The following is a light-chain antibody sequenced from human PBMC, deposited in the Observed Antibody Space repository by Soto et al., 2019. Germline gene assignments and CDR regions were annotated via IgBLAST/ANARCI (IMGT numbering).Light chain of an antibody. CDR1: QSISTW. J-gene: IGKJ1*01. V-gene: IGKV1-5*03. Sequence: DIQMTQSPSTLSASVGDRVTIPCRASQSISTWLAWSQQKPGKAPKLVLYMASSLQRGVPSRFSGSGSWTDSTLTISSLQPADFAPYYCQQYNTYSGTFGQGTKVEIK. CDR2: MAS. CDR3: QQYNTYSGT.